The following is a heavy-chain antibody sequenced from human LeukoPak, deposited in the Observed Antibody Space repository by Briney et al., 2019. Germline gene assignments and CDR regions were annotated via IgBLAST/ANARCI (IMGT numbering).Heavy chain of an antibody. V-gene: IGHV3-48*01. CDR1: GFTFSSYS. Sequence: GGSLRLSCAASGFTFSSYSMNWVRLAPGKGLEWVSYISSSSSTIYYADSVKGRFTISRDNAKNSLYLQMNSLRAEDTAVYYCARVPRDWNVGMNDAFDIWGQGTMVTVSS. CDR2: ISSSSSTI. J-gene: IGHJ3*02. D-gene: IGHD1-1*01. CDR3: ARVPRDWNVGMNDAFDI.